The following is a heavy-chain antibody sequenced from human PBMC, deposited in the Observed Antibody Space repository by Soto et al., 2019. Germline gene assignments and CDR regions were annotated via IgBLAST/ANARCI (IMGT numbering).Heavy chain of an antibody. V-gene: IGHV1-69*02. CDR3: ARGSIPAAMRRGYYYYMDV. CDR2: IIPILGIA. CDR1: GGTFSSYT. Sequence: SVKVSCKASGGTFSSYTISWVRQAPGQGLEWMGRIIPILGIANYAQKFQGRVTITADKSTSTAYMELSSLRSEDTAVYYCARGSIPAAMRRGYYYYMDVWGKGTKVTVSS. J-gene: IGHJ6*03. D-gene: IGHD2-2*01.